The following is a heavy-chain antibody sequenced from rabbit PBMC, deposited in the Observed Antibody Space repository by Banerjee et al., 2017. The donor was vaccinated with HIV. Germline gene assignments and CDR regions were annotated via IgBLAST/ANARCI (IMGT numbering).Heavy chain of an antibody. CDR1: GFDLSSYYY. V-gene: IGHV1S40*01. CDR2: IGSSSGIT. D-gene: IGHD1-1*01. J-gene: IGHJ6*01. CDR3: ARDHLGSGGWDFSL. Sequence: QQLVESGGGLVKPGASLTLTCTASGFDLSSYYYMCWVRQAPGKGLELIGCIGSSSGITYYASWAKGRFTISSTSSTTVTLQMTSLTAADTATYFCARDHLGSGGWDFSLWGPGTLVTVS.